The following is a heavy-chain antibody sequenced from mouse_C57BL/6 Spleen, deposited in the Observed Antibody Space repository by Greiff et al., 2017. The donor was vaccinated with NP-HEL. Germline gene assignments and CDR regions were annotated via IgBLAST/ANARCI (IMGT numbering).Heavy chain of an antibody. D-gene: IGHD1-1*01. V-gene: IGHV1-54*01. CDR3: ARDYGSSSYAMDY. J-gene: IGHJ4*01. CDR2: INPGSGGT. Sequence: QVHVKQSGAELVRPGTSVKVSCKASGYAFTNYLIEWVKQRPGQGLEWIGVINPGSGGTNYNEKFKGKATLTADKSSSTAYMQLSSLTSEDSAVYFCARDYGSSSYAMDYWGQGTSVTVSS. CDR1: GYAFTNYL.